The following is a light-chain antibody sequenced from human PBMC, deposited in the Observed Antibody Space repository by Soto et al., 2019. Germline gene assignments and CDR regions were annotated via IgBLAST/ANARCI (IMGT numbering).Light chain of an antibody. Sequence: AIQMTQSPSSLSASVRDRVTITCRASQGIRNDLGWYQQKPGKAPKLLIYAASSLLSGVPSRFSGSGSGTDFTLTISSLQPDDFATYYCQQYNSYSRTFGQGTKVDIK. V-gene: IGKV1-6*01. CDR2: AAS. CDR1: QGIRND. J-gene: IGKJ1*01. CDR3: QQYNSYSRT.